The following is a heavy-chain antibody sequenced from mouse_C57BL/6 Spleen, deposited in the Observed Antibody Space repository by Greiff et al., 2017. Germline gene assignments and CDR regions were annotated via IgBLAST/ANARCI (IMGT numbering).Heavy chain of an antibody. J-gene: IGHJ2*01. Sequence: EVKLMESGGGLVKPGGSLKLSCAASGFTFSSYAMSWVRQTPEKRLEWVATISDGGSYTYSPDNVKGRFTISRDNAKNNLYLQMSHLKSEDTAMYYCARVRYYFDYWGQGTTLTVSS. CDR1: GFTFSSYA. CDR3: ARVRYYFDY. D-gene: IGHD3-2*02. V-gene: IGHV5-4*03. CDR2: ISDGGSYT.